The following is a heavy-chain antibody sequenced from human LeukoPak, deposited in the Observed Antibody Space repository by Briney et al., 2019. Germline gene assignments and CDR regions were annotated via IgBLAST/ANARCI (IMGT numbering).Heavy chain of an antibody. Sequence: GESLKISCKGSGYSFTSYWIGWVRQMPGKGLEWMGIIYPGDSDTRYSPSFQGQVTISADKSISTAYLQWSSLKASDTAMYYCARHSCSSTSCFTGFDPWGQGTLVTVSS. V-gene: IGHV5-51*01. J-gene: IGHJ5*02. CDR1: GYSFTSYW. D-gene: IGHD2-2*01. CDR3: ARHSCSSTSCFTGFDP. CDR2: IYPGDSDT.